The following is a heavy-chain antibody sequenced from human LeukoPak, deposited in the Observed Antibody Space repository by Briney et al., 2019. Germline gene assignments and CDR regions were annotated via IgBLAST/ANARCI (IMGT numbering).Heavy chain of an antibody. CDR1: GGSISSSSYY. Sequence: SETLSLTCTVSGGSISSSSYYWGWIRQPPGKGLEWIGGIYYSGSTYYNPSLKSRVTISVDTSKNQFSLKLSSVTAADTAVYYCASLIGVYAFDIWGQGTMVTVSS. J-gene: IGHJ3*02. CDR3: ASLIGVYAFDI. CDR2: IYYSGST. V-gene: IGHV4-39*07.